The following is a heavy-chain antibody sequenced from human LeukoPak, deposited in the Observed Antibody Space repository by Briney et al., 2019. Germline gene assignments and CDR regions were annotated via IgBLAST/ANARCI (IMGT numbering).Heavy chain of an antibody. CDR2: VDYRGNT. D-gene: IGHD2-15*01. V-gene: IGHV4-59*01. CDR1: GGSISSYY. J-gene: IGHJ6*02. CDR3: ARVEVGAANRQWYGMDV. Sequence: SETLSLTCTISGGSISSYYWSWIRQPPGKGLERIGYVDYRGNTNYNPSLKSRVTISIDTSKSLFSLKLNSVTAADTAVYYCARVEVGAANRQWYGMDVWGQGTTVTVSS.